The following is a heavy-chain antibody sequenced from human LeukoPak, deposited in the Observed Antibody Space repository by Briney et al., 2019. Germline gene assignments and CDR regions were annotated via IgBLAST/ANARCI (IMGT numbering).Heavy chain of an antibody. V-gene: IGHV1-2*06. J-gene: IGHJ5*02. CDR2: INPNSGGT. CDR1: GYTFTGYY. D-gene: IGHD2-15*01. Sequence: ASVKVSCKASGYTFTGYYMHRVRQAPGQGLEWMGRINPNSGGTNYAQKFQGRVTMTRDTSISTAYMELGRLRSDDTAVYYCARERSRIVVVVAANWFDPRGQGTLVTVSS. CDR3: ARERSRIVVVVAANWFDP.